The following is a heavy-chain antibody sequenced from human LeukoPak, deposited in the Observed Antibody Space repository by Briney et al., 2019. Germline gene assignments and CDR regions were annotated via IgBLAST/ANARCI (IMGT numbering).Heavy chain of an antibody. V-gene: IGHV3-48*03. CDR3: ARGNSNYYDSSGGHDAFDI. CDR1: GFTFSSYE. CDR2: ISSSGSTI. J-gene: IGHJ3*02. D-gene: IGHD3-22*01. Sequence: GGSLRLSCAASGFTFSSYEMNWVRQAPGKGLEWGSYISSSGSTIYYADSVKGRFTISRDNAKNSLYLKMNSLRAEDTAVYYCARGNSNYYDSSGGHDAFDIWGQGTMVTVSS.